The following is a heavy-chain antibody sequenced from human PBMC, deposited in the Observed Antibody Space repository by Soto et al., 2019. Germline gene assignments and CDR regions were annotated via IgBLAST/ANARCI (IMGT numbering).Heavy chain of an antibody. CDR3: ARCRIAAAGYFDY. CDR1: GFTFSSYG. D-gene: IGHD6-13*01. V-gene: IGHV3-30*03. CDR2: ISYDGSNK. J-gene: IGHJ4*02. Sequence: SLRLSCAASGFTFSSYGMRWVGQAPGKGLEWVAVISYDGSNKYYADSVKGRFTISRDNSKNTLYLQMNSLRAGDTAVYYCARCRIAAAGYFDYWGQGTLVTVSS.